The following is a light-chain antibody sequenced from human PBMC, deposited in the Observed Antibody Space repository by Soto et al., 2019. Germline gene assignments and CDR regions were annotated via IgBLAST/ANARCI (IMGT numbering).Light chain of an antibody. Sequence: QSALTQPASVSGSPGQSITISCTGVSSDVGNYNLVSWYQQHPAKAPKLIIYEDDKRPSGVSNRFSGSKSGDTASLTISGLQAEDEADYYCCSYAGSYTLFVFGTGTKLTVL. CDR3: CSYAGSYTLFV. J-gene: IGLJ1*01. V-gene: IGLV2-14*02. CDR1: SSDVGNYNL. CDR2: EDD.